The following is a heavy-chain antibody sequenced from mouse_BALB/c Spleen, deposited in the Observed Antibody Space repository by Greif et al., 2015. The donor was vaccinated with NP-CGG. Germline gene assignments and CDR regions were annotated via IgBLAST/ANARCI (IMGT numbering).Heavy chain of an antibody. CDR1: GYTFTSYW. Sequence: QVQLKQSGAELVKPGASVKLSCKASGYTFTSYWMHWVKQRPGQGLEWIGEINPSNGRTNYNEKFKSKATLTVDKSSSTAYMQLSSLTSEDSAVYYCARVPSPYYGSSSMDYWGQGTSVTVSS. D-gene: IGHD1-1*01. V-gene: IGHV1S81*02. CDR2: INPSNGRT. CDR3: ARVPSPYYGSSSMDY. J-gene: IGHJ4*01.